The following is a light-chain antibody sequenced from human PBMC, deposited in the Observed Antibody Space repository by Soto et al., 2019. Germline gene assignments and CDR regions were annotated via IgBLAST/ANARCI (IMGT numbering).Light chain of an antibody. V-gene: IGKV3-20*01. CDR1: QSLTSDY. J-gene: IGKJ1*01. CDR3: QQYGSSPT. Sequence: EMVMTQSPGTLSLSPGERATLSCRASQSLTSDYLAWYQQKPGQAPRLLIYAASSRATGIPDRFSGSGSGTDFTLTISRLEPEDFAVYYCQQYGSSPTFGQGTKVDIK. CDR2: AAS.